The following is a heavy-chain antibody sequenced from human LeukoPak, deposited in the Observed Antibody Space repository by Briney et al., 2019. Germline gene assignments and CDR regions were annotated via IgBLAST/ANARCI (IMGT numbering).Heavy chain of an antibody. Sequence: SETLSLTCAVYGGSFSGYYWSWIRQPPGKGLEWIGEINHSGSTNYNPSLKGRVTISVDTSKNQFSVKLSSVTAADTAVYYCARGPDYSRYYYYYMDVWGKGTTVTVSS. CDR3: ARGPDYSRYYYYYMDV. CDR1: GGSFSGYY. CDR2: INHSGST. V-gene: IGHV4-34*01. D-gene: IGHD4-11*01. J-gene: IGHJ6*03.